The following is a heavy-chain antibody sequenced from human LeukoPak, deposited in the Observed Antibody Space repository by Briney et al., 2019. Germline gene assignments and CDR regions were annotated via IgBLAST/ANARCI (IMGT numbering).Heavy chain of an antibody. D-gene: IGHD3-10*01. CDR2: IIPIFGTA. V-gene: IGHV1-69*05. Sequence: SVKVSCKASGGTFSSYAISWVRQAPGQGLEWMGGIIPIFGTANYAQKFQGRVTITTDESTSTAYMELSSLRSEDTAVYYCARAQTTMVRDGRYYYYYMDVWGKGTTVTVSS. J-gene: IGHJ6*03. CDR3: ARAQTTMVRDGRYYYYYMDV. CDR1: GGTFSSYA.